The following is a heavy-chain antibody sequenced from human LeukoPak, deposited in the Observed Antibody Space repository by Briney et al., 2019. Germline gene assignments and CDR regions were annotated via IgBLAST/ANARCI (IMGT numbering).Heavy chain of an antibody. CDR2: IRYDGSNK. Sequence: GGSLRLSCAASGFTFSSYGMHWVRQAPGKGLEWVAFIRYDGSNKYYADSVKGRFTISRDNSENTLYLQMNSLRAEDTAVYYCAKDRQPRLSYGDYAFDYWGQGTLVTVSS. CDR3: AKDRQPRLSYGDYAFDY. J-gene: IGHJ4*02. CDR1: GFTFSSYG. V-gene: IGHV3-30*02. D-gene: IGHD4-17*01.